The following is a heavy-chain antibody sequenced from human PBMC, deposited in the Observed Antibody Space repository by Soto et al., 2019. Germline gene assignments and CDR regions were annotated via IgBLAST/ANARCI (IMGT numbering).Heavy chain of an antibody. CDR3: ARDSYCGGDCSSTSDAFDI. CDR1: GFTCSSYW. D-gene: IGHD2-21*02. CDR2: IKQVGSEK. Sequence: GSLRLCCAASGFTCSSYWISLVRQAPGKGLGWVANIKQVGSEKYYVDSLKGRFTISRDNAKNSQYLQMNSLRAEDTAVYYCARDSYCGGDCSSTSDAFDIWGQGTMVTVSS. V-gene: IGHV3-7*01. J-gene: IGHJ3*02.